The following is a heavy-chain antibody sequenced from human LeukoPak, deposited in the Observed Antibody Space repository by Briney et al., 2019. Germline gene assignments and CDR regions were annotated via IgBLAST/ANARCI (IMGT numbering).Heavy chain of an antibody. D-gene: IGHD3-3*01. Sequence: ASVKVSCKASGYTFTGYYMHWVRQAPGQGLEWMGWINPNSGGTNYAQKFQGRVTMTRDTSISTAYMELSRLRSDDTAVYYCARFLTDFWSGYPPDYWGQGTLVTVSS. J-gene: IGHJ4*02. CDR2: INPNSGGT. CDR3: ARFLTDFWSGYPPDY. CDR1: GYTFTGYY. V-gene: IGHV1-2*02.